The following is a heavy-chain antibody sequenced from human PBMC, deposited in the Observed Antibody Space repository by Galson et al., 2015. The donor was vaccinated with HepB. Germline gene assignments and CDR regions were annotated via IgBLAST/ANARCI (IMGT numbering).Heavy chain of an antibody. Sequence: SLRLSCAASGLTFRNYAMHWVRQAPGKGLEWVAVISYDGSNRYYADSVKGRFTISRDNSQNTLYLQMNSLRAEDTAVYYCARDPGILVVKGYSFDYWGQGTLLTVSS. D-gene: IGHD2-21*01. CDR1: GLTFRNYA. V-gene: IGHV3-30-3*01. CDR3: ARDPGILVVKGYSFDY. J-gene: IGHJ4*02. CDR2: ISYDGSNR.